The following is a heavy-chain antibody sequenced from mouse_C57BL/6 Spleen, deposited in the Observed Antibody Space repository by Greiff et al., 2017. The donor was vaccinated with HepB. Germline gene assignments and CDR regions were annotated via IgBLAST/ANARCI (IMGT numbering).Heavy chain of an antibody. V-gene: IGHV1-69*01. CDR2: IDPSDSYT. CDR1: GYTFTSYW. D-gene: IGHD1-1*01. J-gene: IGHJ1*03. Sequence: QVQLQQPGAELVMPGASVKLSCKASGYTFTSYWMHWVKQRPGQGLEWIGEIDPSDSYTNYNQKFKGKSTLTVDKSSSTAYMQLSSLTSEGSAVYYCARWYYGSSYRYFDVWGTGTTVTVSS. CDR3: ARWYYGSSYRYFDV.